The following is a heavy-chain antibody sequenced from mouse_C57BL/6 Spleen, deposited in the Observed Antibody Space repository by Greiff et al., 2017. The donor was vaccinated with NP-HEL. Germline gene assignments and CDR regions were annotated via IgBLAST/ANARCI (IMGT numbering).Heavy chain of an antibody. D-gene: IGHD1-1*01. V-gene: IGHV1-61*01. J-gene: IGHJ2*01. CDR1: GYTFTSYW. CDR3: ARDGSSYGDFDY. Sequence: QVQLKQPGAELVRPGSSVKLSCKASGYTFTSYWMDWVKQRPGQGLEWIGNIYPSDSETHYNQKFKDKATLTVDKSSSTAYMQLSSLTSEDSAVYYCARDGSSYGDFDYWGQGTTLTVSS. CDR2: IYPSDSET.